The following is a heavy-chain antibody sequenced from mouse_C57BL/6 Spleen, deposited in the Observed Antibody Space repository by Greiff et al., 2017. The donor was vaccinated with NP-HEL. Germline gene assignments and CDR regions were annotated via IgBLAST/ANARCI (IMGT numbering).Heavy chain of an antibody. Sequence: EVRLVESGGGLVKPGGSLKLSCAASGFTFSSYAMSWVRQTPEKRLEWVATISDGGSYTYYPDNVKGRFTISRDNAKNNLYLQMSHLKSEDTAMYYCARDRAWDGAMDYWGQGTSVTVSS. V-gene: IGHV5-4*01. CDR2: ISDGGSYT. J-gene: IGHJ4*01. CDR1: GFTFSSYA. CDR3: ARDRAWDGAMDY. D-gene: IGHD4-1*01.